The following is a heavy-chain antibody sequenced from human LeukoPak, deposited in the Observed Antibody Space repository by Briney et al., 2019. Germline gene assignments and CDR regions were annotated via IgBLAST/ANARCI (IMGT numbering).Heavy chain of an antibody. J-gene: IGHJ6*03. CDR1: AYTFTDYY. CDR2: MNPNSGNT. D-gene: IGHD6-6*01. CDR3: AREYSSSSSDYYYYMDV. Sequence: ASVKVSCKASAYTFTDYYMHWVRQAPGQGLEWMGWMNPNSGNTGYAQKFQGGVTITRNTSISTAYMELSSLRSEDTAVYYCAREYSSSSSDYYYYMDVWGKGTTVTVSS. V-gene: IGHV1-8*03.